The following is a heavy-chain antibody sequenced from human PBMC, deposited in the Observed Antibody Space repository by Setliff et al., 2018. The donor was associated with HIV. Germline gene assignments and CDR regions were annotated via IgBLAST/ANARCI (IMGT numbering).Heavy chain of an antibody. D-gene: IGHD3-22*01. Sequence: GASVKVSCKVSGYTLAEISMHWVRQAPGKGLEWMGGFDPEDGEKVYAQRFQGTVTMTEDTSTDTAYMELTSLTSEDTAVYYCATITFYYDSSGSQNKKSYFFDYWGQGTRVTVSS. CDR3: ATITFYYDSSGSQNKKSYFFDY. CDR1: GYTLAEIS. CDR2: FDPEDGEK. J-gene: IGHJ4*02. V-gene: IGHV1-24*01.